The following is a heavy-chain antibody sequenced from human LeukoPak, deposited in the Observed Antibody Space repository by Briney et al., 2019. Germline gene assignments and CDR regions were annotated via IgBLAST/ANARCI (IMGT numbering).Heavy chain of an antibody. Sequence: GGSLRLSCAASGFTFSSSAMTWVRQSPGKGLEWVSAISGGGSTTYYAYYADSVKGRFTISRDNAKNSLYLQMNSLRAEDTAVYYCARAAALIRDAFDIWGQGTMVTVSS. V-gene: IGHV3-21*01. CDR2: ISGGGSTTYYA. CDR3: ARAAALIRDAFDI. CDR1: GFTFSSSA. D-gene: IGHD2-15*01. J-gene: IGHJ3*02.